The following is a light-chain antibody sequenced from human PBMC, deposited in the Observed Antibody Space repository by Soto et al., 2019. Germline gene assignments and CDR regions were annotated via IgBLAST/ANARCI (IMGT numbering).Light chain of an antibody. CDR2: DAS. J-gene: IGKJ1*01. CDR1: QSISSW. CDR3: QQYNKGT. V-gene: IGKV1-5*01. Sequence: DVQMTQSPSTLSASVGDRVTITCRASQSISSWLAWYQQKPGKAPKLLIYDASSLESGVPSRFSGSGSGTEFTLTISSLQTDDFATYYCQQYNKGTFGQGTKVDIK.